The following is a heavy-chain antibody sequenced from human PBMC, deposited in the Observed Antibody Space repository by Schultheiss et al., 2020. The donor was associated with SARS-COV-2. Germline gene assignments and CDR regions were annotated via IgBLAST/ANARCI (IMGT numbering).Heavy chain of an antibody. CDR3: ARADYGSGSPLDY. Sequence: SETLSLTCTVSGGSITSSSNFWGWIRQPPGKGLEWIGYIYYSWSTYYNPSLKSRVTISVDTSKNQFSLKLSSVTAADTAVYYCARADYGSGSPLDYWGQGTLVTVSS. D-gene: IGHD3-10*01. J-gene: IGHJ4*02. CDR1: GGSITSSSNF. CDR2: IYYSWST. V-gene: IGHV4-39*07.